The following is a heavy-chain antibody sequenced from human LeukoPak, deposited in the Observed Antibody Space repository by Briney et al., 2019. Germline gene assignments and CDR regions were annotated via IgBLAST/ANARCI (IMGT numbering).Heavy chain of an antibody. CDR1: GYTFTGYY. Sequence: GASVKVSCKASGYTFTGYYMHWVRLAPGQGLEWMGWINPKSGATNYAQKFQGRVTMTRDTSINTAYMELSWLRSDDTAVYYCVPSGTYFYFDYWGQGTLVTVSS. CDR3: VPSGTYFYFDY. J-gene: IGHJ4*02. V-gene: IGHV1-2*02. CDR2: INPKSGAT. D-gene: IGHD1-26*01.